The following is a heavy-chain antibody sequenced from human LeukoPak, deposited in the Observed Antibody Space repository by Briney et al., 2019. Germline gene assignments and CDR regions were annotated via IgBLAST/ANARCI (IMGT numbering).Heavy chain of an antibody. Sequence: KPSETLSLTCTVSSGSISTSNYYWGWVRQPPGKALEWIGNIFYSGSTYYSPSLKSRVTISLDTSRNQFSLKLNSVTAADTAVYYCARGDYGDYADYWGQGTLVTVSS. CDR3: ARGDYGDYADY. CDR2: IFYSGST. V-gene: IGHV4-39*07. J-gene: IGHJ4*02. D-gene: IGHD4-17*01. CDR1: SGSISTSNYY.